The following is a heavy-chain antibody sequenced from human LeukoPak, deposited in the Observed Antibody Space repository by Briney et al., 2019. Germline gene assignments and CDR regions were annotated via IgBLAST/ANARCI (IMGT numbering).Heavy chain of an antibody. J-gene: IGHJ4*02. CDR3: ARDVGRYFDWFAAYFDY. CDR1: GGTFSSYA. V-gene: IGHV1-69*13. D-gene: IGHD3-9*01. CDR2: IIPIFGTA. Sequence: SVKVSCKASGGTFSSYAISWVRQAPGQGLEWMGGIIPIFGTANYAQKFQGRVTITADESTSTAYMELRSLRSDDTAVYYCARDVGRYFDWFAAYFDYWGQGTLVTVSS.